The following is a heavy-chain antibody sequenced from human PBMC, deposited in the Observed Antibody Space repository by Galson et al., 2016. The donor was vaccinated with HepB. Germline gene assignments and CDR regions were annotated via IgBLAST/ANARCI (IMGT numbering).Heavy chain of an antibody. CDR2: ISGSGVTT. J-gene: IGHJ4*02. CDR3: AKGTAASSKYSFDF. V-gene: IGHV3-23*01. Sequence: SLRLSCAASGFTFNNDAMSWVRQAPGEGLEWVSAISGSGVTTYYADSVKGRFSISRDNSKNTLYLHINSLRAEDTAVYYCAKGTAASSKYSFDFWGQRAPVTASS. D-gene: IGHD6-13*01. CDR1: GFTFNNDA.